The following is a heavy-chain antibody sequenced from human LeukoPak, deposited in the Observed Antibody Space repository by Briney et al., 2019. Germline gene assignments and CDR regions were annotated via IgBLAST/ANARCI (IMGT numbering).Heavy chain of an antibody. CDR3: AKNGDRGAYCTGGTCYPYFYYYMDV. D-gene: IGHD2-15*01. V-gene: IGHV3-30*02. J-gene: IGHJ6*03. CDR1: GFTFSSHG. CDR2: IRYDGSNK. Sequence: GWSLRLSCAASGFTFSSHGMHWARQAPGKGLEWVAFIRYDGSNKYYADSVKGRFTISRDNSKNTLYLQMNSLRAEDTAIYYCAKNGDRGAYCTGGTCYPYFYYYMDVWGKGTTVTI.